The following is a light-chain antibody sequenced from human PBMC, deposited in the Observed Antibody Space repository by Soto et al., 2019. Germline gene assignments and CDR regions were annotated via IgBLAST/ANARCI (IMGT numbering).Light chain of an antibody. Sequence: EIVLTQSPATLSLSPGERATPSCRASQSVSSSYLAWYQQKPGQSPRLLIYGASIRATAIPDRFSGSGSGTDFTLTISSLEPEDFAVYYCQQRSNWPITFGQGTRLEIK. CDR1: QSVSSSY. CDR3: QQRSNWPIT. J-gene: IGKJ5*01. CDR2: GAS. V-gene: IGKV3D-20*02.